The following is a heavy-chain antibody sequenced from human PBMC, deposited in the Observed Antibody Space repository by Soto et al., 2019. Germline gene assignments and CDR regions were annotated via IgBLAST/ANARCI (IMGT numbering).Heavy chain of an antibody. V-gene: IGHV3-30*18. CDR3: AKSPNFYCSSYHCYQYYFDS. CDR1: GFTFNTFG. CDR2: ISYDGSDK. J-gene: IGHJ4*02. D-gene: IGHD2-2*01. Sequence: QEQLVESGGGVVLPGRSLRLSCAASGFTFNTFGMHWVRQAPGKGLEWVAVISYDGSDKYYSDSVRGRFTISRDNSMNTLYLQMNSLRTEDTAVYYCAKSPNFYCSSYHCYQYYFDSWGQGTLVTVSS.